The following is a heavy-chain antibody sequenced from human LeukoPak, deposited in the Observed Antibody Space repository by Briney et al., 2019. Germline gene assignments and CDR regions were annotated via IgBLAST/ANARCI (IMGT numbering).Heavy chain of an antibody. CDR2: IYYSGST. CDR3: AKGSGYEAQYYYYYMDV. J-gene: IGHJ6*03. Sequence: PSETLSLTCTVSGGSISSSSYYWGWIRQPPGKGLDWIGSIYYSGSTYYNPSLKSRVTISVDTSKNQFSLKLTSVTAADTAVYYCAKGSGYEAQYYYYYMDVWGKGTTVTISS. CDR1: GGSISSSSYY. D-gene: IGHD5-12*01. V-gene: IGHV4-39*01.